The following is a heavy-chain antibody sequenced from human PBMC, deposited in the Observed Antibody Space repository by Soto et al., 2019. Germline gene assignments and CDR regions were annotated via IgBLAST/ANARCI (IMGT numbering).Heavy chain of an antibody. CDR3: ARAGSSCSWFDP. J-gene: IGHJ5*02. V-gene: IGHV1-2*02. D-gene: IGHD6-6*01. CDR1: GYTFTGYY. Sequence: QVQLVQSGAEVKKPGASVKVSCKASGYTFTGYYMHWVRQAPGQGLEGMGWIHPNSGGTNYAQKFQGRVTMTRETSISAAYMELSRLRSDDKAEYYCARAGSSCSWFDPWGQEALVTVSS. CDR2: IHPNSGGT.